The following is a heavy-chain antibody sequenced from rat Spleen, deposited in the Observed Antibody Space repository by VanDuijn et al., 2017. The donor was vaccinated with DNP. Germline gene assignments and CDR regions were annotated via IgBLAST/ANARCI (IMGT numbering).Heavy chain of an antibody. CDR2: ISYSGST. CDR1: GYSITSSY. J-gene: IGHJ2*01. D-gene: IGHD1-12*01. CDR3: ARWTMYFDY. Sequence: EVYLQESGPGLVKPSQSLSLTCSVTGYSITSSYRWNWIRKFPGNKMEYIGHISYSGSTNYNPSLKSRISITRDPSKNHFFLHLNSVTTDDTATYYCARWTMYFDYWGQGVMVTVSS. V-gene: IGHV3-1*01.